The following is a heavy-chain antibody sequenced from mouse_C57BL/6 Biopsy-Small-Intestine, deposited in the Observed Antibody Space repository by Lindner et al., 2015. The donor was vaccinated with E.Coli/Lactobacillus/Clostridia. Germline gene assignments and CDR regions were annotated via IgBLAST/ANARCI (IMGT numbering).Heavy chain of an antibody. J-gene: IGHJ3*01. CDR1: GYTFSHYP. CDR2: ISTQTGDR. Sequence: SVKVSCKASGYTFSHYPISWVRQAPGQGLEWMGYISTQTGDRNHAQKFQGRLTMTTDTSTTTAYMELRGLRSDDTAVYYCARARTTIVPWNACDIWGQGTMVTVSS. V-gene: IGHV1S26*01. D-gene: IGHD1-1*01. CDR3: ARARTTIVPWNACDI.